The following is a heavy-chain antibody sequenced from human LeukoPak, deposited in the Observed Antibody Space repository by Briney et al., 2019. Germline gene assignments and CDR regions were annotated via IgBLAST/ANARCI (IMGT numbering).Heavy chain of an antibody. CDR2: INSDGSIA. CDR1: GFTFSSYA. CDR3: APEGGSSYDY. D-gene: IGHD5-18*01. V-gene: IGHV3-23*01. Sequence: GVSLRLSCAGSGFTFSSYAMTWVRQAPGTGLEWVSSINSDGSIADYADAVKGRFTISRDNARNTLYLEMNSLRAEDTALYFCAPEGGSSYDYWGQGTLVTVST. J-gene: IGHJ4*02.